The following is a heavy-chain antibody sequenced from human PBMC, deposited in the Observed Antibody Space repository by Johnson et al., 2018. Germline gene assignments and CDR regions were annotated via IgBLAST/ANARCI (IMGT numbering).Heavy chain of an antibody. CDR3: PPATTVTTGSHYYYGMDV. D-gene: IGHD4-11*01. Sequence: VQLVESGGGLVKPGGSLRLSCAASGFTFRNAWMSWVRQAPGKGLEWVGRIKSETDGGTTDYAAPVKGRFTISGDDSNTRLYLQMNSLKTEDTAVYFCPPATTVTTGSHYYYGMDVWGQGTTVTVSS. V-gene: IGHV3-15*01. CDR2: IKSETDGGTT. CDR1: GFTFRNAW. J-gene: IGHJ6*02.